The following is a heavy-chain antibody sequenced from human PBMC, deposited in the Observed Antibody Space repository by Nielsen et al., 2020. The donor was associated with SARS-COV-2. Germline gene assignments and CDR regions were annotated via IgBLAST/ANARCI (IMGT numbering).Heavy chain of an antibody. CDR1: GFTFSSLW. CDR3: ATLGGYCSSTSCYADIYYYYGMDV. CDR2: IKPDGSEK. V-gene: IGHV3-7*03. D-gene: IGHD2-2*01. J-gene: IGHJ6*02. Sequence: GESLKISCAASGFTFSSLWMSWVRQVPGKGLEWVADIKPDGSEKVYVDSVKGRFTISRDNAKNSMSLQMNSLRAEDTALYYCATLGGYCSSTSCYADIYYYYGMDVWGQGTTVTVSS.